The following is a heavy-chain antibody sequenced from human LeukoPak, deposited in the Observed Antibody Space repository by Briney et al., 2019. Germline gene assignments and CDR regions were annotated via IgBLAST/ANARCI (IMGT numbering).Heavy chain of an antibody. J-gene: IGHJ4*02. D-gene: IGHD3-22*01. Sequence: GRSLRLSCAASGFTFSSYAMHWVRQAPGKGLEWVANIKQDGSEKYYVDSVKGRFTISRDNAKNSLYLQVNSLRAEDTAVYYCARERRETYYDSSGYFDYWGQGTLVTVSS. CDR3: ARERRETYYDSSGYFDY. V-gene: IGHV3-7*01. CDR2: IKQDGSEK. CDR1: GFTFSSYA.